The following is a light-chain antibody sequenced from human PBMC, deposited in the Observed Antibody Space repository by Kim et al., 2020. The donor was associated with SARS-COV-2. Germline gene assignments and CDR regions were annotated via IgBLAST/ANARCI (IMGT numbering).Light chain of an antibody. CDR1: QSVSIN. V-gene: IGKV3-15*01. Sequence: ETVTTQSPATLSVSPGERATLSCRVSQSVSINVAWYQHKPGQALQLLIYAASSRAAGVPARFSGSGSGTDFTLTISSLQSEDSAVYYCQQYNIWPPDSFGQGTKVDIK. CDR3: QQYNIWPPDS. J-gene: IGKJ2*03. CDR2: AAS.